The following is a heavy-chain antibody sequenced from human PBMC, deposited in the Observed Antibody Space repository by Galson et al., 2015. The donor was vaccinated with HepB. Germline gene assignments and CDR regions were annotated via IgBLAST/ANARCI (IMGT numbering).Heavy chain of an antibody. V-gene: IGHV1-46*01. J-gene: IGHJ5*02. CDR2: INPSGGST. CDR1: GYTFTSYY. CDR3: ARGWTTVVTPRGWFDP. Sequence: SVKVSCKASGYTFTSYYMHWVRQAPGQGLEWMGIINPSGGSTSYAQKFQGRVTMTRDTSTSTVYMELSSLRSEDTAVYYCARGWTTVVTPRGWFDPWGQGTLVTVSS. D-gene: IGHD4-23*01.